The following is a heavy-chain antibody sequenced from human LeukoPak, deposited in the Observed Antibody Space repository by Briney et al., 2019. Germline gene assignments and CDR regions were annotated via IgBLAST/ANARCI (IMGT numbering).Heavy chain of an antibody. CDR1: GGTFSSYA. J-gene: IGHJ5*02. Sequence: SVKVSCKASGGTFSSYAISWVRQAPGEGLEWMGGIIPIFGTANYAQKFQGRVTITTDESTSTAYMELSSLRSEDTAVYYCARLNKGSSSWYWGYNWFDPWGQGTLVTVSS. CDR2: IIPIFGTA. CDR3: ARLNKGSSSWYWGYNWFDP. V-gene: IGHV1-69*05. D-gene: IGHD6-13*01.